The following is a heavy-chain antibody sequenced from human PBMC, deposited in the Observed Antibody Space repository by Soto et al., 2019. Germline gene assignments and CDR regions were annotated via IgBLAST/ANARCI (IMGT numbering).Heavy chain of an antibody. J-gene: IGHJ4*02. D-gene: IGHD2-21*02. CDR2: IRSRAYYGAT. CDR3: TRLQSIRSGDFFPSFDY. V-gene: IGHV3-49*04. Sequence: GGSLRLSCTSSGFTFGSYSMSWVRQAPGKGLEWIGFIRSRAYYGATEYAASVPGRFTISRDDSKNIAYLQMDSLKTEDTGVYYCTRLQSIRSGDFFPSFDYWGRGALVTVSS. CDR1: GFTFGSYS.